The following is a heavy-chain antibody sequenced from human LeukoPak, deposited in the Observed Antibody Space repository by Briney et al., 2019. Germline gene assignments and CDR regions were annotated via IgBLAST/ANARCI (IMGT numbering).Heavy chain of an antibody. V-gene: IGHV4-38-2*02. J-gene: IGHJ3*02. CDR2: VYHVGTT. CDR1: GYSISSGYF. CDR3: ARAAHTIFGVVISMGGAFDI. D-gene: IGHD3-3*01. Sequence: SETLSLTCTVSGYSISSGYFWGWIRQPPGKGLEWIGVYHVGTTDYNPSLKSRVTISVDRSKNQMSLKLSSVTAADTAVYYCARAAHTIFGVVISMGGAFDIWGQGTMVTVSS.